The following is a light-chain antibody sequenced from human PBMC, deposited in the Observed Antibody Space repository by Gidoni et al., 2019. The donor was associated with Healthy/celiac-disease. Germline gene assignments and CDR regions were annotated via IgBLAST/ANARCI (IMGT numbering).Light chain of an antibody. CDR1: QSVSSSY. CDR2: GAS. J-gene: IGKJ1*01. V-gene: IGKV3-20*01. CDR3: QQYGSSPPWT. Sequence: EIVLTQSPGTLSLSPGERATLSCRASQSVSSSYLAWYQQKPGQAPRLLIYGASSRATGIPDRFGGSGSGTDFPLTISRLEPEDFAVYYCQQYGSSPPWTFXQXTKVEIK.